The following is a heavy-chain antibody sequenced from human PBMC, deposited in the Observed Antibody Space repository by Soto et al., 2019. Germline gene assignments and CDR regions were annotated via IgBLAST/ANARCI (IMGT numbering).Heavy chain of an antibody. CDR2: IYTTGST. Sequence: QVQLQESGPGLVKPSQTLSLTCTVSGGSISSGIYYWSLIRQHPGKDLEWIGYIYTTGSTYYNPSLKSRVTTSIDMSKNQFSLKLSSVTAADTAVYYCARGDRDPRGVDVWGPGTTVTVSS. CDR3: ARGDRDPRGVDV. V-gene: IGHV4-31*03. CDR1: GGSISSGIYY. J-gene: IGHJ6*02.